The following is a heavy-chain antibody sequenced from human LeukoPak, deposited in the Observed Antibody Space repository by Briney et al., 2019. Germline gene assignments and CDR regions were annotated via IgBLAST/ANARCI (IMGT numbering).Heavy chain of an antibody. CDR2: ISSDGSSR. CDR3: AEGENSKTYPASGH. V-gene: IGHV3-30*18. J-gene: IGHJ4*02. CDR1: GFTFSSYG. Sequence: PGGSLRLSCAASGFTFSSYGMHWVRQAPGKGLEWVAVISSDGSSRYYIDSVKGRFTISRDNSKNTLYLQVNSLRAEDTAVYYCAEGENSKTYPASGHWGQGTLVTVSS. D-gene: IGHD2/OR15-2a*01.